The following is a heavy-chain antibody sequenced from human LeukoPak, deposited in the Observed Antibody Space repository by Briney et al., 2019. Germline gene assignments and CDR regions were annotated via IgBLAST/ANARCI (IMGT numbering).Heavy chain of an antibody. Sequence: SVKVSCKASGGTFSSYAISRVRQAPGQGLEWMGGIIPIFGTANYAQKFQGRVTITTDESTSTAYMELSSLRSEDTAVYYCARASSGYFAFDIWGQGTMVTVSS. V-gene: IGHV1-69*05. CDR1: GGTFSSYA. J-gene: IGHJ3*02. CDR2: IIPIFGTA. D-gene: IGHD3-3*01. CDR3: ARASSGYFAFDI.